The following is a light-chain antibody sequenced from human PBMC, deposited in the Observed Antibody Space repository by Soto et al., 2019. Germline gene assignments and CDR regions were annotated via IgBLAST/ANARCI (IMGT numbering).Light chain of an antibody. CDR2: SVS. CDR1: QAIGNH. V-gene: IGKV1-17*03. J-gene: IGKJ4*01. Sequence: DIQMTQSPSALSASVGDTVTVTCRAGQAIGNHLAWFQQQPGKVPQRLIFSVSTLQIGAPSRFSGSGSETDFTLTITNLQPEDFASYFCLQHYTYPPTFGGGT. CDR3: LQHYTYPPT.